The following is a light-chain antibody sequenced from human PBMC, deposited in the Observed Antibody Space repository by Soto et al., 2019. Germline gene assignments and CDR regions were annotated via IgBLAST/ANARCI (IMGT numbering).Light chain of an antibody. CDR3: QQYNNWRT. J-gene: IGKJ1*01. CDR2: DAS. Sequence: EIVMTQSPATLSVSPGERATLSCRASQSVSSNLAWYQQKPGQAPRLLIHDASTRATGTPARFSGSGSGTEFTLTSSGRQSEDAAVYDCQQYNNWRTFGQGTKVEIK. CDR1: QSVSSN. V-gene: IGKV3-15*01.